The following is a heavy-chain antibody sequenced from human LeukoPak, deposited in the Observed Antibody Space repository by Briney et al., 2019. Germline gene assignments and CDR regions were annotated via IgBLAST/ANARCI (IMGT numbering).Heavy chain of an antibody. J-gene: IGHJ4*02. V-gene: IGHV1-69*06. CDR2: IIPIFGTA. Sequence: ASVKVSCKASGYTFTSYAISWVRQAPGQGLEWMGGIIPIFGTANYAQKFQGRVTITADKSTSTAYMELSSLRSEDTAVYYCASQYYYDSSGYYFDYWGQGTLVTVSS. CDR1: GYTFTSYA. D-gene: IGHD3-22*01. CDR3: ASQYYYDSSGYYFDY.